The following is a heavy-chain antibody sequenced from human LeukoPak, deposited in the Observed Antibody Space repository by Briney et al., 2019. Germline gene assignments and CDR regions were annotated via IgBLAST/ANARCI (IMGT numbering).Heavy chain of an antibody. D-gene: IGHD2-15*01. J-gene: IGHJ5*02. CDR1: GFTFSNYD. CDR3: AREESARRIHALHP. V-gene: IGHV3-13*01. Sequence: PGGSLRLSCAASGFTFSNYDMHWVRQATGKGLEWVSGIGTAGDIYYAGSVKGRFTISRDNSKNTLYLQMNTLRPEDTAVYYCAREESARRIHALHPWGQGTLVTVSA. CDR2: IGTAGDI.